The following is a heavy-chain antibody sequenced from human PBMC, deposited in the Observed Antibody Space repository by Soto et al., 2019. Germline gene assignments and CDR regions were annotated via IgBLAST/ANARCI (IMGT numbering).Heavy chain of an antibody. J-gene: IGHJ6*02. D-gene: IGHD1-7*01. Sequence: PGGSLRLSCAASGFTFSDHYMDWVRQAPGKGLEWVGRTRNKANSYTTEYAASVKGRFTVSRDDSKNSVYLQMNSLKNEDTAVYYCARLSNSATTRNYYGMDVWGQGTTVTVSS. V-gene: IGHV3-72*01. CDR3: ARLSNSATTRNYYGMDV. CDR2: TRNKANSYTT. CDR1: GFTFSDHY.